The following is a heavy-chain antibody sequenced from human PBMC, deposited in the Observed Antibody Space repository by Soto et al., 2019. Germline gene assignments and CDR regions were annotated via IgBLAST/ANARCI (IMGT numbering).Heavy chain of an antibody. V-gene: IGHV3-30-3*01. CDR2: ISYDGANK. CDR1: GFTFSSYA. J-gene: IGHJ6*02. CDR3: ARSYYYYYNMDV. Sequence: GGSLRLSCAASGFTFSSYAMHWVRQAPGKGLEWVTVISYDGANKYYADSVKGRFTISRDNSRNTLHLQMNSLRAEDTAVYYCARSYYYYYNMDVWGQGTTVTFSS.